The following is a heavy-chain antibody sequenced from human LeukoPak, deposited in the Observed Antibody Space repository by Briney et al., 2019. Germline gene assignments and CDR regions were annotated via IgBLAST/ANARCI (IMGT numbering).Heavy chain of an antibody. CDR2: IKEDRTAD. J-gene: IGHJ4*02. V-gene: IGHV3-7*01. D-gene: IGHD4-23*01. CDR1: GFFVREFW. Sequence: PGGSLRLSCAASGFFVREFWMACVRQARGKALECVAHIKEDRTADYYVDSVKGRFTISKDDGKNSLHLQMNSLRVEDTAVYYCVRGGWELDYWGQGTLVTVSS. CDR3: VRGGWELDY.